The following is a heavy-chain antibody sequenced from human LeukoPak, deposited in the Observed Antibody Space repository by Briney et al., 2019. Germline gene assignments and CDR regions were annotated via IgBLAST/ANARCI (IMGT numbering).Heavy chain of an antibody. CDR2: ISAYNGNT. CDR1: GYTFTSLG. D-gene: IGHD4-17*01. V-gene: IGHV1-18*01. Sequence: ASVKVSCKTSGYTFTSLGISWVRQAPGQGLEWMGWISAYNGNTNYAQKLQGRVTMTTDTSTSTAYMELRSLRSDDTAVYYCARDHDYGDWPDYWGQGTLVTVSS. CDR3: ARDHDYGDWPDY. J-gene: IGHJ4*02.